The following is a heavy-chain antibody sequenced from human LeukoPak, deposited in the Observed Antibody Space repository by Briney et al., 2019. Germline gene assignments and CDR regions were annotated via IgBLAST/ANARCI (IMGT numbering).Heavy chain of an antibody. Sequence: GGSLRLSCAASGFTFSSYAMSWVRQAPGKGLEWVSAISGSGGSTYYADSVKGRFTISRDNSKNRLYLQMNSLRAEDTAVYYCAEEEHDSQMGYWGQGTLVTVSS. CDR3: AEEEHDSQMGY. CDR2: ISGSGGST. D-gene: IGHD1-26*01. J-gene: IGHJ4*02. CDR1: GFTFSSYA. V-gene: IGHV3-23*01.